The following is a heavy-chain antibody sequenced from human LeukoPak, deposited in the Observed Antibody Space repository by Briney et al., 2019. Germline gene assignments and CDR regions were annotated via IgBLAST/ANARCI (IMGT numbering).Heavy chain of an antibody. V-gene: IGHV3-48*02. J-gene: IGHJ4*02. D-gene: IGHD3-22*01. Sequence: PGGSLRLSCAASGFTFSSYSMNWVRQAPGKGLEWVSYISSSSSTIYYADSVKGRFTISRDNAKNSLYLQMNSLRDEDTAVYYCARDRRDSSGYYDDYWGQGTLVTVSS. CDR3: ARDRRDSSGYYDDY. CDR1: GFTFSSYS. CDR2: ISSSSSTI.